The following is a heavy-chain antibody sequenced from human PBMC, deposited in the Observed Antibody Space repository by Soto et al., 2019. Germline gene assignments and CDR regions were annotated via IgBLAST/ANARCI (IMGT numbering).Heavy chain of an antibody. CDR1: GFSFSTSG. Sequence: GGSLRLSCSASGFSFSTSGMNWVRQAPGTGLEWVSYISTTSESIHYTDSVRGRFTVSRDNAKSSLSLQMNSLRHDDTAVYYSVRGGDGDNQVFDDWGQGTLVSVCS. J-gene: IGHJ4*02. CDR2: ISTTSESI. D-gene: IGHD3-10*01. V-gene: IGHV3-48*02. CDR3: VRGGDGDNQVFDD.